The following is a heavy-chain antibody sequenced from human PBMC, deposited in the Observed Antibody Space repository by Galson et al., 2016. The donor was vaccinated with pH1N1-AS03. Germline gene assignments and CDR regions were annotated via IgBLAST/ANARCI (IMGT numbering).Heavy chain of an antibody. Sequence: SVKVSCKASGYTFTGYYIHWVRQAPGQGLEWMGWINPNSGGTNYAQKFQGRITMTRDTSISTAYLDLSRLRSDDTAVYYCARGGIEAAGLYNCFDPWGQGTLDTVSS. CDR3: ARGGIEAAGLYNCFDP. V-gene: IGHV1-2*02. CDR2: INPNSGGT. J-gene: IGHJ5*02. D-gene: IGHD6-13*01. CDR1: GYTFTGYY.